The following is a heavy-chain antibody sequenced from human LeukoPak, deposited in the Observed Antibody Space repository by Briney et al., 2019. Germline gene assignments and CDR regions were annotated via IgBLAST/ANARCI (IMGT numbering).Heavy chain of an antibody. CDR1: GYTFTSYA. D-gene: IGHD4-17*01. CDR3: ARARRGGDYDSYFDY. CDR2: ISAYNGNT. J-gene: IGHJ4*02. V-gene: IGHV1-18*01. Sequence: GASVKVSCKASGYTFTSYAMHWVRQAPGQGLEWMGWISAYNGNTNYAQKLQGRVTMTTDTSTSTAYMELRSLRSDDTAVYYCARARRGGDYDSYFDYWGQGTLVTVSS.